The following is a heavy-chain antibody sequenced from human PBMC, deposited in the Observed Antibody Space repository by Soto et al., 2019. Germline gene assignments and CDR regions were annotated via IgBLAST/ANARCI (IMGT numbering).Heavy chain of an antibody. J-gene: IGHJ5*02. V-gene: IGHV4-59*01. Sequence: QVQLQESGPGLVKPSETLSITCTVSGGSISSYYWSWIRQPPGKGLEWIGYIYYSGSTNYNPSLKSRVTISVDTSKNQCSLKLSSVTAADTAVYYCARDLVGAYGRGFDPWGQGTLVTVSS. D-gene: IGHD1-26*01. CDR1: GGSISSYY. CDR2: IYYSGST. CDR3: ARDLVGAYGRGFDP.